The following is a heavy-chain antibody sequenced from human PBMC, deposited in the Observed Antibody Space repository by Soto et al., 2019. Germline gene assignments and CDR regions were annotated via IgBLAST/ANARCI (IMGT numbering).Heavy chain of an antibody. V-gene: IGHV1-69*13. J-gene: IGHJ4*02. CDR2: IIPIFGTA. Sequence: SVKVSCKASGGTFSSYAISWVRQAPRQGLEWMGGIIPIFGTANYAQKFQGRVTITADESTSTAYMELSSLRSEDTAVYYCASWISGIRRKDYWGQGTLVTVSS. CDR3: ASWISGIRRKDY. D-gene: IGHD3-3*01. CDR1: GGTFSSYA.